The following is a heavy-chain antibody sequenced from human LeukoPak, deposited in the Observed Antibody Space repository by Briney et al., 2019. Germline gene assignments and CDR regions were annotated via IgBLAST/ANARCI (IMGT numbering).Heavy chain of an antibody. J-gene: IGHJ6*03. CDR2: MNPNSGNT. CDR3: ARGDMAAVPGYYYYYMDV. V-gene: IGHV1-8*01. CDR1: GYTFTSYD. Sequence: ASVKVSCKTSGYTFTSYDIYWVRQATGQGLEWMGRMNPNSGNTVYAQKFQGRVIMTRNTSKTTAYMEMSGLRSEDTAVYYCARGDMAAVPGYYYYYMDVWGKGTTVIVSS. D-gene: IGHD6-13*01.